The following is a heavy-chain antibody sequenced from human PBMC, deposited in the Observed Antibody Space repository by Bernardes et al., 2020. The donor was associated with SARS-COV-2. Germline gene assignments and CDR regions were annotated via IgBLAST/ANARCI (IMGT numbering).Heavy chain of an antibody. D-gene: IGHD1-1*01. J-gene: IGHJ4*02. Sequence: SATLSLTCTVSGGSISSYYWSWIRQPPGKGLEWIGYIYYSGSTNYNPSLKSRVTISVDTSKNQFSLKLSSVTAADTAVYYCARGQLYFDYWGQGTLVTVSS. CDR3: ARGQLYFDY. CDR2: IYYSGST. V-gene: IGHV4-59*01. CDR1: GGSISSYY.